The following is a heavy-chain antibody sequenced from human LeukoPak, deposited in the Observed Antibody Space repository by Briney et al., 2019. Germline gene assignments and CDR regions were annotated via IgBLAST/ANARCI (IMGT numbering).Heavy chain of an antibody. Sequence: GGSLRLSCAASGFTFSSYAMSWVRQAPGKGLEWVSAISGSGGSTYYADSVKGRFTISRDNSKNTLYPQMNSLRAEDTAVYYCARQRWLQAGFDPWGQGTLVTVSS. V-gene: IGHV3-23*01. CDR1: GFTFSSYA. CDR2: ISGSGGST. D-gene: IGHD5-24*01. CDR3: ARQRWLQAGFDP. J-gene: IGHJ5*02.